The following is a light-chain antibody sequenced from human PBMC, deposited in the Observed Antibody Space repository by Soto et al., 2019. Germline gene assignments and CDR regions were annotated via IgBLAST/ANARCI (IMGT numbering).Light chain of an antibody. J-gene: IGLJ7*01. V-gene: IGLV7-46*01. CDR3: LLSFSAAQHAV. CDR2: DTS. CDR1: TGAVTSGHY. Sequence: QAVVTQEPSLTVSPGGTVTLTCGSSTGAVTSGHYPYWFQQKPGQAPRTLIYDTSNKHSWTPARFSGSLLGGKAALTLSGAQPEDEAVYYCLLSFSAAQHAVYGGGTQLTVL.